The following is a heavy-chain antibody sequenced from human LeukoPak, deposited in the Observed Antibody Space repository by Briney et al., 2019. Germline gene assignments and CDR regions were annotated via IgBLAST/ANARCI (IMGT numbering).Heavy chain of an antibody. CDR3: GRSIRTYYYDSSGYYALSDYYGMDV. D-gene: IGHD3-22*01. CDR1: GYSFTSYW. CDR2: IYPADSDT. V-gene: IGHV5-51*01. Sequence: GESLKISCKGSGYSFTSYWIGWVRQMPGKGLEWMGVIYPADSDTRYSPSFQGHVTISADKSISTAYLQWSSLKASDTAMYYCGRSIRTYYYDSSGYYALSDYYGMDVWGQGTTVTVSS. J-gene: IGHJ6*02.